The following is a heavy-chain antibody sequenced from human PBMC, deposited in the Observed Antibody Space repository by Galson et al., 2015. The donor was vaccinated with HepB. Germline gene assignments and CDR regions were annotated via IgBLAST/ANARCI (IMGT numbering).Heavy chain of an antibody. Sequence: SLRLSCAASGFTFSRYAMHWVRQAPGKGLEWMAATSNDGSKKYYAGSVKGRFTISRDNSRNTLHLQLNSLRTEDAAVYYCARDNPPPGYSYGHVDFWGQGTLVTVSP. CDR2: TSNDGSKK. D-gene: IGHD5-18*01. CDR1: GFTFSRYA. J-gene: IGHJ4*02. V-gene: IGHV3-30*04. CDR3: ARDNPPPGYSYGHVDF.